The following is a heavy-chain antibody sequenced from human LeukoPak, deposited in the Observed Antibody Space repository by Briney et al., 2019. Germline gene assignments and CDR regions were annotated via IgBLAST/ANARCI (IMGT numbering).Heavy chain of an antibody. CDR3: ARPRGCGSARCNNFDY. V-gene: IGHV3-48*01. D-gene: IGHD2-2*01. J-gene: IGHJ4*02. CDR1: GFTLSSYS. Sequence: GGSLRLSCAASGFTLSSYSMNWVRQAPGKGLEWVSYISSSSSTIYYADSVKGRFTISRDNAKNSLYLQMNSLRAEDTAVYYCARPRGCGSARCNNFDYWGQGTLVTVSS. CDR2: ISSSSSTI.